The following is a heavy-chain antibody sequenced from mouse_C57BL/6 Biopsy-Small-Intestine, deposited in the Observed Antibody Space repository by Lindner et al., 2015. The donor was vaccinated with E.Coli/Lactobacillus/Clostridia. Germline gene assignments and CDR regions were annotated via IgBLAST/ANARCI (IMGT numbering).Heavy chain of an antibody. D-gene: IGHD1-1*01. Sequence: VQLQESGGGLVQPKGSLQLSCAASGFNFNSYAMNWVRQAPGKGLEWFARIRSKTNNYATYYADSVKDRFTISRDDSESMLYLQMNNLRTEDTAMYYCVRQGGYSYGVSPFDYWGQGTTLTVSS. CDR1: GFNFNSYA. J-gene: IGHJ2*01. CDR2: IRSKTNNYAT. V-gene: IGHV10-1*01. CDR3: VRQGGYSYGVSPFDY.